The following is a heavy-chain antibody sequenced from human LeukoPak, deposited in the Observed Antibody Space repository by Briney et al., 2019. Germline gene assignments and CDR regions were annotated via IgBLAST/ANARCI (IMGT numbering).Heavy chain of an antibody. CDR2: ISSGGTNK. Sequence: GGSLRLSCAASGFTFSSYEMTWVRQAPGKGLEWVSDISSGGTNKYYADSVKGRFTISRDNAKNSPYLQMNSLRAEDTAIYYCARGEYCTGGSCYFDCWGQGTLVTVSS. V-gene: IGHV3-48*03. CDR1: GFTFSSYE. J-gene: IGHJ4*02. CDR3: ARGEYCTGGSCYFDC. D-gene: IGHD2-15*01.